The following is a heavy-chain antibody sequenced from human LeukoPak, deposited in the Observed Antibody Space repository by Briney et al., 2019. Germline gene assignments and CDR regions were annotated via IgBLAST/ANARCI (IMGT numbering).Heavy chain of an antibody. CDR2: IKEDGSEK. CDR1: GFRFGSYW. J-gene: IGHJ4*02. V-gene: IGHV3-7*01. D-gene: IGHD1-1*01. CDR3: ARSTAGFDY. Sequence: GGSLRLSCAASGFRFGSYWIAWVRQAPGKGLEWVANIKEDGSEKYYVDSVKGRFTISRDNAKNSLSLQMSSLRVEDTAVYYCARSTAGFDYWDQGTLVTVSS.